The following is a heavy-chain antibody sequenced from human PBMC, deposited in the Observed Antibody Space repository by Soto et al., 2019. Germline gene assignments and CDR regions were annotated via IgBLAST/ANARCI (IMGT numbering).Heavy chain of an antibody. CDR3: ARETLRDAIDI. CDR1: GFTFSTYA. CDR2: ISYDGNNK. Sequence: GGSLRLSCAASGFTFSTYAMEWVRQAPGKGLDWVALISYDGNNKYYADSVRGRFTIPRDNSKNTLYLQMNTLRPEDTALYYCARETLRDAIDIWGQGTMVTVSS. J-gene: IGHJ3*02. V-gene: IGHV3-30-3*01.